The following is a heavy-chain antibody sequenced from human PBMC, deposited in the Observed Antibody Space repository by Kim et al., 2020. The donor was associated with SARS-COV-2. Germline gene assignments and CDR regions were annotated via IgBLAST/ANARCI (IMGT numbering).Heavy chain of an antibody. V-gene: IGHV3-23*01. CDR2: ISYSGDDT. CDR3: TKEDNGVFDF. Sequence: GGSLRLSCAASGFTFNGFAMNWVRQAPGKGLEWVSGISYSGDDTYYADSVKGRFTISRDNSRNTLYLQVNSLRAEDTAVYYCTKEDNGVFDFWGQGILVT. D-gene: IGHD2-8*01. CDR1: GFTFNGFA. J-gene: IGHJ4*02.